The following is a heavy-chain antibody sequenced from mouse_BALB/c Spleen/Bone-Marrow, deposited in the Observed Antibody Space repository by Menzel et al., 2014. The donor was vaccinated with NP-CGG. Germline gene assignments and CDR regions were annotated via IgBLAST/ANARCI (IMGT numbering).Heavy chain of an antibody. D-gene: IGHD2-12*01. Sequence: EVKLVESGGGLVQPGGSLRLSCATSGFTFTDYYMNWVRQPPGKALEWLSFIRNKANGYTTEYSASVKGRFTISRDNSQSLLYLQMNPLRGEDSATYYCARDMGVLLLHHWRQGPTLTLSS. J-gene: IGHJ2*01. V-gene: IGHV7-3*02. CDR2: IRNKANGYTT. CDR3: ARDMGVLLLHH. CDR1: GFTFTDYY.